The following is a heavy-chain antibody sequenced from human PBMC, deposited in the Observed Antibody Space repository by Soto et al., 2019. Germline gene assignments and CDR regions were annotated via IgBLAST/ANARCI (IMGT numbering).Heavy chain of an antibody. CDR1: GYTLTELS. Sequence: ASVKVSCKVSGYTLTELSMHWVRQAPGKGLEWMGGLDPEDGETIYAQKFQGRVTMTEDTSTDTAYMELSSLRSEDTAVYYCATGRGYSGYARRWGQGTLVTVSS. J-gene: IGHJ4*02. D-gene: IGHD5-12*01. CDR2: LDPEDGET. V-gene: IGHV1-24*01. CDR3: ATGRGYSGYARR.